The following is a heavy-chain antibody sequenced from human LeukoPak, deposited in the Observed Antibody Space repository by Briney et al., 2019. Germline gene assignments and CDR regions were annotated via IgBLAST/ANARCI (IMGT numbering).Heavy chain of an antibody. V-gene: IGHV3-74*01. CDR2: ISGGERGT. CDR3: GRDVYQGRSNDYTFDV. Sequence: GGSLTLSCVASGFTFSTHWMHWVRQPPGKGLNWISRISGGERGTNYACSVKGRSIFFSNNSKNTLFLQMDSLRAEDTAVYYCGRDVYQGRSNDYTFDVWGQGTMVTVSS. J-gene: IGHJ3*01. CDR1: GFTFSTHW. D-gene: IGHD3-16*01.